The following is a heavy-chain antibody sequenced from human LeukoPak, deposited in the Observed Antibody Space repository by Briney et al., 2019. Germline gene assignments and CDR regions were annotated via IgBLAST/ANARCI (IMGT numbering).Heavy chain of an antibody. V-gene: IGHV3-23*01. Sequence: GGSLRLSCAASGFTFNSYAMNWVRQAPGKGLEWVSVISGSGDTTYYADSVKGRFTISRDNSKNTLYLQMNSLRAEDTAVYYCAKDRDYYEYWGQGTLVTVSS. J-gene: IGHJ4*02. CDR2: ISGSGDTT. CDR1: GFTFNSYA. CDR3: AKDRDYYEY.